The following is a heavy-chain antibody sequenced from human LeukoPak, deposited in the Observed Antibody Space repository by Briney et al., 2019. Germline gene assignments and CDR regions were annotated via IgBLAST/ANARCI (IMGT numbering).Heavy chain of an antibody. V-gene: IGHV1-46*01. Sequence: EASVKVSCKASGYTFTSYYMHWVRQAPGQGLEWMGIINPSGGSTSYAQKFQGRVTMTRDTSISTAYMELSRLRSDDTAVYYCARGRWFGESPWDSWGQGTLVTVSS. CDR1: GYTFTSYY. D-gene: IGHD3-10*01. CDR2: INPSGGST. J-gene: IGHJ4*02. CDR3: ARGRWFGESPWDS.